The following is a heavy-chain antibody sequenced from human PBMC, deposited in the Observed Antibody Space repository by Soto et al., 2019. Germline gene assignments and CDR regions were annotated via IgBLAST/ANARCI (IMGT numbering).Heavy chain of an antibody. CDR2: IYYSGST. Sequence: SEPLSLTCTVSGGSISSGGYYWSWIRQHPGKGLEWIGYIYYSGSTYYNPSLKSRVTISVDTSKNQFSLKLSSVTAADTAVYYCARNVVAVAGEAFDIWGQGTMVTVSS. CDR1: GGSISSGGYY. V-gene: IGHV4-31*03. J-gene: IGHJ3*02. D-gene: IGHD6-19*01. CDR3: ARNVVAVAGEAFDI.